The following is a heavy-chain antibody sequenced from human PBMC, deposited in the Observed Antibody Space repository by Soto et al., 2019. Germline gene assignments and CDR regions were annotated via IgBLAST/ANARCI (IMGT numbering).Heavy chain of an antibody. J-gene: IGHJ5*01. V-gene: IGHV4-4*07. CDR2: IYTSGST. CDR3: ARQTTYISSWFDY. Sequence: QVQLQESGPGLVKPSETLSLTCTVSGGSITSHYWTWIRQPAGKGLEWIGRIYTSGSTHYNPSLKSRLTMSVDTSKNKFSLKLNSVTAADTALYYCARQTTYISSWFDYWGHGTLVTVSS. CDR1: GGSITSHY. D-gene: IGHD6-13*01.